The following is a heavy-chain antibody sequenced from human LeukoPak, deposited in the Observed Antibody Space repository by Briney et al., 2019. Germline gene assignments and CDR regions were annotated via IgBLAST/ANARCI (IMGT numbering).Heavy chain of an antibody. CDR3: ARVSRGSYDAFDI. D-gene: IGHD3-10*01. CDR1: GFTFDDYA. CDR2: ISWNSGSI. J-gene: IGHJ3*02. Sequence: GRSLRLSCAASGFTFDDYAMHWVRQAPGKGLEWVSGISWNSGSIGYADSVKGRFTISRDNAKNSLYLQMNSLRAEDTAVYYCARVSRGSYDAFDIWGQGTMVTVSS. V-gene: IGHV3-9*01.